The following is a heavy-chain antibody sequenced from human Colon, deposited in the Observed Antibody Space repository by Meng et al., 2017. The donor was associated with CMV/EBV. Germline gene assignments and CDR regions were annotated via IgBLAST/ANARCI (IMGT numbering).Heavy chain of an antibody. CDR3: LKLPPGY. J-gene: IGHJ4*02. CDR1: GFSSTDFW. D-gene: IGHD1-1*01. Sequence: VSVVEFGVGLIQPGGSLRLSCVVSGFSSTDFWVDWVRQAPGKGPLWVSRIHSGGTSISYADSVKGRFTISGDNAKNTVYLQMNSLRDEDSAVYYCLKLPPGYWGQGTLVTVSS. V-gene: IGHV3-74*01. CDR2: IHSGGTSI.